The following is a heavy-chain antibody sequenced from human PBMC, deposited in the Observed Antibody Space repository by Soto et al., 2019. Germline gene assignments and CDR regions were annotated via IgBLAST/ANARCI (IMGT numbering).Heavy chain of an antibody. CDR1: GFTFSSYA. V-gene: IGHV3-23*01. CDR2: ISGSGGST. Sequence: PGGSLRLSCAASGFTFSSYAMSWVRQAPGKGLEWVSAISGSGGSTYYADSVKGRFTISRDNSKNTLYLQMNSLRAEDTAVYYCAKALSEYYYDSSGYLAWGQGTLVTVPQ. D-gene: IGHD3-22*01. CDR3: AKALSEYYYDSSGYLA. J-gene: IGHJ5*02.